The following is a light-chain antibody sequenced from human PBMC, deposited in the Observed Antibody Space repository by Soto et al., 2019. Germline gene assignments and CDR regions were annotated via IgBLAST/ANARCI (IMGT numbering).Light chain of an antibody. J-gene: IGKJ1*01. CDR2: GAS. V-gene: IGKV3-15*01. Sequence: EIVMTQSPATLSVSPGEGATLSCRASQSVSSKLAWYQQKPGQAPRLLIYGASTRATGIPARFSGSGSGTEFTLIISSLQSEDSAVYYCQQYKSWLWTFGQGTKVEIK. CDR1: QSVSSK. CDR3: QQYKSWLWT.